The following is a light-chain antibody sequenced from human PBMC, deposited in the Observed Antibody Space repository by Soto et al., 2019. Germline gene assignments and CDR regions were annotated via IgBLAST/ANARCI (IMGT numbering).Light chain of an antibody. J-gene: IGKJ1*01. CDR3: QQRSNWPSFI. V-gene: IGKV3-11*01. Sequence: EIVLTQSPATLSLSPGERATLSCRASQSVTNYLAWYQQNPGQAPRLLIYDASNRATGIPARFSGSGSGTDFILTISSLEPEDFAVYYCQQRSNWPSFIVGQGTKVEIK. CDR2: DAS. CDR1: QSVTNY.